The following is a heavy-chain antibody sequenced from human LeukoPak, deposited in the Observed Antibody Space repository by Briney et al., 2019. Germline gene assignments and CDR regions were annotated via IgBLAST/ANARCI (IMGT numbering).Heavy chain of an antibody. CDR1: GYTFTSYY. Sequence: ASVKVSCKASGYTFTSYYMHWVRQAPGQGLEWMGIINPSGGSTSYAQKLQGRVTMTRDTSTSTVYMELSSLRSEDTAVYYCAIRPVVDYYDSSGSAVDYWGQGTLVTVSS. CDR2: INPSGGST. V-gene: IGHV1-46*01. D-gene: IGHD3-22*01. J-gene: IGHJ4*02. CDR3: AIRPVVDYYDSSGSAVDY.